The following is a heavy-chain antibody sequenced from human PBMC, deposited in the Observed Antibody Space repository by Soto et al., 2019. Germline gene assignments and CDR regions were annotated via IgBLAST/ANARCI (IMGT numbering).Heavy chain of an antibody. J-gene: IGHJ5*02. Sequence: SETLSLTCVVYGGSFSGYYWSWIRQSPGKGLEWIGGINHRGSTNYNPSLESRVTISVDTSKNQFSLKLPSVTAADTAMYYCARGGFCTSTTCRVGNWFDPWGQGTLVTVSS. CDR2: INHRGST. V-gene: IGHV4-34*01. CDR1: GGSFSGYY. D-gene: IGHD2-2*01. CDR3: ARGGFCTSTTCRVGNWFDP.